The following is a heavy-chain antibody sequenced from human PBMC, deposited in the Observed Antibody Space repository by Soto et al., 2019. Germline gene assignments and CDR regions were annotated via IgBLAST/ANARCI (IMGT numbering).Heavy chain of an antibody. CDR3: AKGAEMPTIPFDY. CDR2: INKSGGSR. CDR1: GFTFNTFA. Sequence: GGSLRLSCEASGFTFNTFAMIWVRQAPGRGLEWVSRINKSGGSRYYSDSVRGRFTVSRDNSKNTLFLQMNSLRDEDTAIYYCAKGAEMPTIPFDYWGQGALVTVSS. D-gene: IGHD1-1*01. V-gene: IGHV3-23*01. J-gene: IGHJ4*02.